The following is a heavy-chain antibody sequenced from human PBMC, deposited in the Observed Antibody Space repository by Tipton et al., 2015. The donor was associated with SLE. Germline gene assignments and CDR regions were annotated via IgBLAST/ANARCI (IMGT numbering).Heavy chain of an antibody. V-gene: IGHV4-59*01. D-gene: IGHD1-1*01. Sequence: LSLTCTVSGDPITNFYWGWIRQPPGKGPECIGYIYHTGSTRLNPSLESRVTMSVDTSKNQFSLKLSSVTAADTAIYYCARDRFGSNFSDPLCQGTLVTVSS. CDR1: GDPITNFY. CDR3: ARDRFGSNFSDP. J-gene: IGHJ5*02. CDR2: IYHTGST.